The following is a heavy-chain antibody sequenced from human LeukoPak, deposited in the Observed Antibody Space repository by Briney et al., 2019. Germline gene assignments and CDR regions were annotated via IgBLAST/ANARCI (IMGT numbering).Heavy chain of an antibody. Sequence: ASVKVSCKASGYTFSDYYMHWVRQAPGRGLEWMGCVNLDSGVADYAQKFQGRITMTRDTSISTAYMDLSSLKSDDTGIYFCAREPIRVFDYFDLWGRGTLVTVSS. V-gene: IGHV1-2*02. CDR1: GYTFSDYY. CDR3: AREPIRVFDYFDL. D-gene: IGHD3-9*01. CDR2: VNLDSGVA. J-gene: IGHJ2*01.